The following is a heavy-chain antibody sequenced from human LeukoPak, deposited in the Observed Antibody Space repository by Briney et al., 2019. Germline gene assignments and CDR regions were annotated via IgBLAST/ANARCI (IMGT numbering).Heavy chain of an antibody. V-gene: IGHV4-59*02. J-gene: IGHJ6*02. CDR3: ARDQGSSPGMDV. Sequence: SETLSLTCTVSGGSVTSYYWSWIRQPPGKGLEWIGYIHYSGDTKYNPSLMSRVTISVDTSKNQLSLKLTSVTAADTAVYYCARDQGSSPGMDVWGQGTTVTVSS. CDR2: IHYSGDT. D-gene: IGHD6-13*01. CDR1: GGSVTSYY.